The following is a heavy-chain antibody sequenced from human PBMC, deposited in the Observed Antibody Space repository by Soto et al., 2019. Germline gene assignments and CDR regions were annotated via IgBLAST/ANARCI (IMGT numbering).Heavy chain of an antibody. D-gene: IGHD3-22*01. V-gene: IGHV3-23*01. J-gene: IGHJ4*02. CDR2: ISSSGDST. CDR1: GFTFSSSA. CDR3: ATARPYYDSSGYFDY. Sequence: LRLSCAASGFTFSSSAMRWVRQAPGKGLEWVSAISSSGDSTYYADSVKGRFTVSRDNSKNTLYLQMNSLRAEDTAVYYCATARPYYDSSGYFDYWGQGTLVTVSS.